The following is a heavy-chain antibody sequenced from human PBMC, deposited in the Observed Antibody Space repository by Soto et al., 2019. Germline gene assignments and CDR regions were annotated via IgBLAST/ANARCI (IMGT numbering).Heavy chain of an antibody. D-gene: IGHD1-1*01. CDR3: AKDKPGTTSFDC. CDR1: GFTISRNA. CDR2: ISERGDTT. Sequence: LRLSFAASGFTISRNAMYWVRQAPGKGLEWVSGISERGDTTHYADSVKGRFTISRDTSKNTLYLQLNALRADDTAVYYCAKDKPGTTSFDCWGQGTLVTVSS. J-gene: IGHJ4*02. V-gene: IGHV3-23*01.